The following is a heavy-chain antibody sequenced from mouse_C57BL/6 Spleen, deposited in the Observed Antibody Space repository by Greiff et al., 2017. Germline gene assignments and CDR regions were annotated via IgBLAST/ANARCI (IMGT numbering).Heavy chain of an antibody. J-gene: IGHJ4*01. CDR3: ARGYAKDY. CDR1: GFTFSDYG. Sequence: EVKLVESGGGLVKPGGSLKLSCAASGFTFSDYGMHWVRQAPGKGLEWVAYISSGSSTNYYADTVKGRFTISRDNAKSNLFLQMNSLRSEDTAMYYCARGYAKDYWGQGTSVTVSS. V-gene: IGHV5-17*01. CDR2: ISSGSSTN.